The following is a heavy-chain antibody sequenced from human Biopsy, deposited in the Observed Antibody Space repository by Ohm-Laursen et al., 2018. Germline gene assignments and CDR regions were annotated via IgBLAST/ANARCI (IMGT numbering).Heavy chain of an antibody. CDR1: GKTFSDYQ. Sequence: TLSLTCAVFGKTFSDYQWSWIRQPPGKGLEWIGQINQAGTTNYNPSLKSRVSISADASKYEFSLRLTSVTATDTAVYLCGNEVHGRNYWGLGAQVTVSS. CDR2: INQAGTT. V-gene: IGHV4-34*08. CDR3: GNEVHGRNY. D-gene: IGHD2-15*01. J-gene: IGHJ4*02.